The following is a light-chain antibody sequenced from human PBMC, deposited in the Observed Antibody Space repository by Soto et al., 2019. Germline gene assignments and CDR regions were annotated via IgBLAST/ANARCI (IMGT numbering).Light chain of an antibody. CDR1: QGISSY. V-gene: IGKV1D-13*01. J-gene: IGKJ1*01. Sequence: AIQLTQSPSSLSASVGDRVTITCRASQGISSYLGWYQQKPGKAPNLLIYDVSSLESGVPSRFSGSGSGTEFTLTISSLQPDDVASYWCQQSYNLPRTFGPGTKVDI. CDR2: DVS. CDR3: QQSYNLPRT.